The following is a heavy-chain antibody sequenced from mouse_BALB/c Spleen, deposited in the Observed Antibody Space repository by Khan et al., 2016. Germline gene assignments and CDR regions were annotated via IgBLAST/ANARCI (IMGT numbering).Heavy chain of an antibody. D-gene: IGHD1-1*01. CDR1: GYSFTDYN. J-gene: IGHJ1*01. Sequence: VQLQQSGPELVKPGASVNVSCKASGYSFTDYNMYWVKQRHGKSLEWIGYIDPYNGSTSYNQTFKGKATLTVDTSSSPAFMHLHSLTSDDSAVYYCAGGDYVSGSNWYFDGWGAGTTGTVYS. V-gene: IGHV1S135*01. CDR3: AGGDYVSGSNWYFDG. CDR2: IDPYNGST.